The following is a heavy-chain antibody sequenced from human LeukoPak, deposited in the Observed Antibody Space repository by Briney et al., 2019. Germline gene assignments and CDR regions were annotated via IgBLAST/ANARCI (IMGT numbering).Heavy chain of an antibody. CDR2: IYYVVST. Sequence: PSETLSLTCTVSCGSLRSYYWSWIRQPPGKGLEWIGYIYYVVSTNYNPSLKSRVTISIDMSKNQFSLRLSSVPAADKAVYYCARHNEDVQLFYGLDVWGQGTTVTVSS. CDR3: ARHNEDVQLFYGLDV. V-gene: IGHV4-59*08. CDR1: CGSLRSYY. J-gene: IGHJ6*02. D-gene: IGHD2-2*01.